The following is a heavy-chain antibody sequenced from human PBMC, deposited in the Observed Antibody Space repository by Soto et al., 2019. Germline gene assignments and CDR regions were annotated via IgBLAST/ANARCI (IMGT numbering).Heavy chain of an antibody. CDR3: ARVSYARRNYYYYGMDV. V-gene: IGHV1-69*06. J-gene: IGHJ6*02. Sequence: SVKVSCKASGGTFSSYAISWVRQAPGQGREWMGGIIPIFGTANYAQKFQGRVTITADKSTSTAYMELSSLRSEDTAVYYCARVSYARRNYYYYGMDVWGQGTTVTVSS. CDR1: GGTFSSYA. CDR2: IIPIFGTA. D-gene: IGHD2-2*01.